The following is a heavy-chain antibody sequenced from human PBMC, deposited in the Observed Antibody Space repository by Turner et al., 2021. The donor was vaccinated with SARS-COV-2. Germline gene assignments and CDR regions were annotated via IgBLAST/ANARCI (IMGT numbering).Heavy chain of an antibody. CDR1: GFSFDEYT. CDR2: ISWDGGSR. Sequence: EVQLVESGGVVVQPGGSLRLSCAASGFSFDEYTMHWVRQAPGKGLEWVSLISWDGGSRYYADSVKGRFTISRDNSKNSLYLQMNSLRTEDTALYYCAKDISSWYEGIAVAGTNYGMDVWGQGTTVTVSS. V-gene: IGHV3-43*01. CDR3: AKDISSWYEGIAVAGTNYGMDV. D-gene: IGHD6-19*01. J-gene: IGHJ6*02.